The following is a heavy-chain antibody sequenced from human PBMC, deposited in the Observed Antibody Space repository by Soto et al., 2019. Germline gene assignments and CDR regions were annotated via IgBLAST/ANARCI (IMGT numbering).Heavy chain of an antibody. CDR3: ARNYYYYGMDV. CDR1: GGSFSGYY. Sequence: SETLPLTCAVYGGSFSGYYWSWIRQPPGKGLEWIGEINHSGSTNYNPSLKSRVTISVDTSKNQFSLKLSSVTAADTAVYYCARNYYYYGMDVWGQGTTVTVSS. CDR2: INHSGST. J-gene: IGHJ6*02. V-gene: IGHV4-34*01.